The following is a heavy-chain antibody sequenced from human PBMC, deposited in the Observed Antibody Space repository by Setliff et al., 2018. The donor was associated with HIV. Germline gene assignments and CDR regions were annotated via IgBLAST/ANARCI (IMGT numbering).Heavy chain of an antibody. CDR1: GYSLTDFS. CDR2: FDPEDGET. Sequence: ASVKVSCKFSGYSLTDFSIHWVRQAPGKGLEWMGGFDPEDGETIYAQKFQGRVTMTEDTSTDTAYMELRSLRSQDTALYYCATFRRGSGRYYYYMDVWGKGTTVTVSS. D-gene: IGHD3-10*01. CDR3: ATFRRGSGRYYYYMDV. J-gene: IGHJ6*03. V-gene: IGHV1-24*01.